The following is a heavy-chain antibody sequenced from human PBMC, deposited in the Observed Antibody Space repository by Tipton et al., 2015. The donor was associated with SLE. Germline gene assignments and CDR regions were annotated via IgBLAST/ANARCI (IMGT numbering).Heavy chain of an antibody. V-gene: IGHV3-49*04. CDR2: LKNKAHGGTA. J-gene: IGHJ4*02. CDR3: TLTPTLIVAGLGDS. D-gene: IGHD2/OR15-2a*01. Sequence: SLRLSCAASGFTFTNFWMSWVRQAPGRGLEWVGSLKNKAHGGTANYAASVEGRFTISRDESKSIAFLQMNSLRIEDTAVYYCTLTPTLIVAGLGDSWGQGTLVTVSS. CDR1: GFTFTNFW.